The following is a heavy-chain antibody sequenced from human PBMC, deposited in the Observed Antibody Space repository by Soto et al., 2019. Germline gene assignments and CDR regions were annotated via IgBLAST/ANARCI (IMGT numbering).Heavy chain of an antibody. J-gene: IGHJ5*02. CDR2: ISGYNGNT. V-gene: IGHV1-18*01. Sequence: GASVKVSCKASGYTFTSDGISWVRQAPGQGLEWMGWISGYNGNTKYAQKVQGRVTLTTDTSTSTAYMELRSLRSDDTAVYYCASDKMVHSFGLRTFDLWGQGTAVTVSS. D-gene: IGHD1-1*01. CDR1: GYTFTSDG. CDR3: ASDKMVHSFGLRTFDL.